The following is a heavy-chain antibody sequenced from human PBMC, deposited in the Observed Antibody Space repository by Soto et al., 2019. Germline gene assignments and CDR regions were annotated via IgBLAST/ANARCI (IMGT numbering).Heavy chain of an antibody. CDR2: IIPIFGTA. D-gene: IGHD4-17*01. Sequence: GASVKVSCKASGGTFSSYAISWVRQAPGQGLEWMGGIIPIFGTANYAQKFQGRVTITADKSTSTAYMELSSLRSEDTAVYYCARDQADYGGNSASFDYWRQGTLVTVSS. CDR1: GGTFSSYA. CDR3: ARDQADYGGNSASFDY. J-gene: IGHJ4*02. V-gene: IGHV1-69*06.